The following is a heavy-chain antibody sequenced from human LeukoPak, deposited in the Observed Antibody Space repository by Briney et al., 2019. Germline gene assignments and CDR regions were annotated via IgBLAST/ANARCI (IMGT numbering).Heavy chain of an antibody. Sequence: SETLSLTCTVSGGSISSYYWSWIRQPAGKGLEWIGRIYTSGSTNYNPSLKSRVTISVDTSKNQFSLKLSSVTAADTAVYYCARVGDSYDSSGYYGSIFYYYYYMDVWGKGTTVTVSS. V-gene: IGHV4-4*07. CDR1: GGSISSYY. CDR3: ARVGDSYDSSGYYGSIFYYYYYMDV. CDR2: IYTSGST. J-gene: IGHJ6*03. D-gene: IGHD3-22*01.